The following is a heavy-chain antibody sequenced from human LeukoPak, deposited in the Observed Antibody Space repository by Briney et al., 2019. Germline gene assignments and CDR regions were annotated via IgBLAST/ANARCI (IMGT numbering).Heavy chain of an antibody. CDR1: GFTMSEYS. V-gene: IGHV3-23*01. Sequence: GGSLRLSCAASGFTMSEYSMSWVRQAPGKGLEWVSHSSGSGGSTYYADSVKGRFTISRDNSKNTLYLQMNSLRAEDTAVYYCAKDHQVVGALDYWGQGTLVTVSS. D-gene: IGHD1-26*01. CDR3: AKDHQVVGALDY. CDR2: SSGSGGST. J-gene: IGHJ4*02.